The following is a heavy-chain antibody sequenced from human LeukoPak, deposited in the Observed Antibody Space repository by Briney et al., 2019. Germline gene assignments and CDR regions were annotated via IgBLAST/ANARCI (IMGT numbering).Heavy chain of an antibody. CDR3: AKDQVKSRLPPFDY. D-gene: IGHD2-21*02. V-gene: IGHV3-30*18. CDR2: ISYDGSNK. CDR1: GFTFSSYG. Sequence: GGSLRLSCAASGFTFSSYGMHRVRQAPGKGLEWVAVISYDGSNKYYADSVKGRFTISRDNSKNTLYLQMNSLRAEDTAVYYCAKDQVKSRLPPFDYWGQGTLVTVSS. J-gene: IGHJ4*02.